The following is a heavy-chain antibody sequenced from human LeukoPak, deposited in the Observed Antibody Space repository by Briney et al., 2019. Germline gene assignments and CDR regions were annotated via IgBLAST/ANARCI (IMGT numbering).Heavy chain of an antibody. D-gene: IGHD3-22*01. CDR1: GFTFSDYY. CDR3: ARTAYYYDSSGYDDAFDI. V-gene: IGHV3-11*01. J-gene: IGHJ3*02. Sequence: GGSLRLSCAASGFTFSDYYMSWIRQAPGKGLEWVSHISRSGSTRYYADSLKGRFTISRDNAKNSLYLQMNSLRAEDTAVYYCARTAYYYDSSGYDDAFDIWGQGTMVTVS. CDR2: ISRSGSTR.